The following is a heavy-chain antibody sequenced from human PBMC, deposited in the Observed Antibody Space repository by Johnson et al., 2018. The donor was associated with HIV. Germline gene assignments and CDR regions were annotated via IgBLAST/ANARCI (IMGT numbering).Heavy chain of an antibody. J-gene: IGHJ3*02. Sequence: QVQLVESGGGVVQPGGSLRLSCAASGFTFSIYDIHWVRQAPGKGLEWVAMISHDGTNNFYADSVKGRFTVSRDNSKNTLYLQMNSLRAEDTAVYYCAASVYYYDSSGYFAFDIWGQGTMVTVSS. D-gene: IGHD3-22*01. CDR3: AASVYYYDSSGYFAFDI. V-gene: IGHV3-30*03. CDR1: GFTFSIYD. CDR2: ISHDGTNN.